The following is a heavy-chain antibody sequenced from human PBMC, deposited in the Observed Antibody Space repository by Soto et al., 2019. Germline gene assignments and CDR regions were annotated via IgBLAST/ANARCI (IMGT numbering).Heavy chain of an antibody. CDR3: ARWGNWKVTDS. V-gene: IGHV3-23*01. CDR1: GFTFGSRA. D-gene: IGHD1-1*01. J-gene: IGHJ4*02. CDR2: ITDTGGDT. Sequence: GGSLRLSCVASGFTFGSRAMSWVRQAPGEGLEWVSTITDTGGDTKYADSVRGRFTISRDNSKNTLYLQMNNLRAEDTAVYYCARWGNWKVTDSWGQGTLVTVSS.